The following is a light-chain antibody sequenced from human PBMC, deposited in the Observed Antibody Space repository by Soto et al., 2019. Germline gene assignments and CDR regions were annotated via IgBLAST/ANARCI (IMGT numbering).Light chain of an antibody. CDR2: GAS. CDR1: QSVSSN. Sequence: EIVMTQSPATLSISPGETATLSCWPSQSVSSNLAWYQQKPGQAPRLLIYGASTRATDIPARFSGSGSGTEFTLTISSLQSEDFAVYYCQQYNNFWTFGQGTKVEIK. J-gene: IGKJ1*01. V-gene: IGKV3-15*01. CDR3: QQYNNFWT.